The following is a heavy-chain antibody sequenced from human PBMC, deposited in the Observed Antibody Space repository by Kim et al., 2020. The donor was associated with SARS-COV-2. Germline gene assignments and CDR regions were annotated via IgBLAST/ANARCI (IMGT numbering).Heavy chain of an antibody. J-gene: IGHJ5*02. D-gene: IGHD5-12*01. CDR1: GYTLTELS. CDR3: ATAPPRSGYALNWFDP. CDR2: FDPEDGET. V-gene: IGHV1-24*01. Sequence: ASVKVSCKVSGYTLTELSMHWVRQAPGKGLEWMGGFDPEDGETIYAQKFQGRVTMTEDTSTDTAYMELSSLRSEDTAVYYCATAPPRSGYALNWFDPWGQGTLVTVSS.